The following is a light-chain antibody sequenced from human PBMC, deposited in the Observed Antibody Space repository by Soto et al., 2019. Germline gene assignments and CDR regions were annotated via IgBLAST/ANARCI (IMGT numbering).Light chain of an antibody. Sequence: PGDRATLSCRASQTVKYNYLAWYQQRPGQAPSLLIYDASSRAAGIPDRFSGSGSGTDFTLTISRLEPEDFAVYYCQQYGYSFWTFGQGTRVEIK. J-gene: IGKJ1*01. CDR1: QTVKYNY. CDR2: DAS. CDR3: QQYGYSFWT. V-gene: IGKV3-20*01.